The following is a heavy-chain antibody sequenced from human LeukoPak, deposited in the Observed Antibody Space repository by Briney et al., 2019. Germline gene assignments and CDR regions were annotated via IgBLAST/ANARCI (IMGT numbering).Heavy chain of an antibody. J-gene: IGHJ4*02. V-gene: IGHV4-59*08. Sequence: SETLSLTCTVSGGSISSYYWSWIRQPPGKGLEWIGYIYYSGSTNYNPSLKSRVTISVDTSKNQSSLKLSSVTAADTAVYYCARHLPEFGMAYWGQGTLVTVSS. CDR3: ARHLPEFGMAY. CDR1: GGSISSYY. CDR2: IYYSGST. D-gene: IGHD1-14*01.